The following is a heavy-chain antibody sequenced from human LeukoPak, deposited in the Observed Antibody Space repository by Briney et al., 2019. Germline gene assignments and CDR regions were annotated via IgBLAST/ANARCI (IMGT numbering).Heavy chain of an antibody. D-gene: IGHD2-2*01. CDR3: ARFSWGCSTASCYLTN. CDR2: IYYTGPT. V-gene: IGHV4-59*11. CDR1: GGSLSGHY. J-gene: IGHJ4*02. Sequence: PSETLSLTCTVGGGSLSGHYWGLIRQPPGKGLELVGHIYYTGPTFYNPSLNSRVTITLDTSRNQFSLRLTSVIAADTAVYYCARFSWGCSTASCYLTNWGQGALVTVSS.